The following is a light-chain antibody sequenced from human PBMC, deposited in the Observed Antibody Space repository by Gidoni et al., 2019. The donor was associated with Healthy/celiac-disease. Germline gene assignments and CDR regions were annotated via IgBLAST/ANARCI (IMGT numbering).Light chain of an antibody. CDR1: PSVLYSSNNKNY. Sequence: IVITHSPASLAVSLGERATINCKSSPSVLYSSNNKNYLAWYQKKPGQPPKLLIYWASTRESGVHDRCSGSGSGKDITLTISSLQAEDVAVYCCQQYYSTPHTFGQGTKLEIK. CDR2: WAS. J-gene: IGKJ2*01. V-gene: IGKV4-1*01. CDR3: QQYYSTPHT.